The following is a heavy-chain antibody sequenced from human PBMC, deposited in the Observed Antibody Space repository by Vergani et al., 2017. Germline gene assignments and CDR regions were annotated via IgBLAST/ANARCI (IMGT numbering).Heavy chain of an antibody. J-gene: IGHJ4*02. CDR2: INPSGGST. D-gene: IGHD6-13*01. Sequence: QVQLVQSGAEVKKPGASVKVSCKASGYTFTSYYMHWVRQAPGQGLEWMGIINPSGGSTSYAQKFQGRVTMTRDTSTSTVYMELSSLRSEDTAMYYCARRNGVGSTWYVFDYWGQGTLVTVSS. CDR1: GYTFTSYY. V-gene: IGHV1-46*01. CDR3: ARRNGVGSTWYVFDY.